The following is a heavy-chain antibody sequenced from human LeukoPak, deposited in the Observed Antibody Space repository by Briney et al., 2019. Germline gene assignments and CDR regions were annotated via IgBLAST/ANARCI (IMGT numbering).Heavy chain of an antibody. V-gene: IGHV5-51*01. Sequence: GESLKISCKGTGYSFTSYWIGWVRQMPGKGLEWMGIIYPGDSDTRYSPSFQGQVTISADKSISTAYLQWSSLKASDTTMYYCARHLADWSFDYWGQGTLVTVSS. CDR3: ARHLADWSFDY. D-gene: IGHD2-21*01. CDR1: GYSFTSYW. CDR2: IYPGDSDT. J-gene: IGHJ4*02.